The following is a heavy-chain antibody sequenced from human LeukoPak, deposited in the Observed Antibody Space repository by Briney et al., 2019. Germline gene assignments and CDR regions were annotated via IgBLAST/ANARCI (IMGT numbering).Heavy chain of an antibody. V-gene: IGHV3-73*01. Sequence: GGSLKLSCAASGFTFSGSAIHWVRQSSGKGLEWVGQIDKKDKGYAAATAYAASVKGRFTISRDDSINTAYLQMKSLKTEDTALYYCTRDSGTYNWFDPWGQGTLVTVSS. D-gene: IGHD1-26*01. CDR3: TRDSGTYNWFDP. CDR2: IDKKDKGYAAAT. CDR1: GFTFSGSA. J-gene: IGHJ5*02.